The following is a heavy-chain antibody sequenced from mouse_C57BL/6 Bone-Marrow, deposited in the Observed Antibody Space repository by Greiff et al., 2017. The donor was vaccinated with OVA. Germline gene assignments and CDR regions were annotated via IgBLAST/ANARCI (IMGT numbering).Heavy chain of an antibody. V-gene: IGHV1-52*01. J-gene: IGHJ4*01. CDR2: IDPSDSET. CDR3: AREGGYDGYYVGAMDY. CDR1: GYTFTSYW. Sequence: QVQLKQPGAELVRPGPSVKLSCKASGYTFTSYWMHWVKQRPIQGLEWIGNIDPSDSETHYNQKFKDKATLTVDKSSSTAYMQLSSLTSEDSAVYYCAREGGYDGYYVGAMDYWGQGTSVTVSS. D-gene: IGHD2-3*01.